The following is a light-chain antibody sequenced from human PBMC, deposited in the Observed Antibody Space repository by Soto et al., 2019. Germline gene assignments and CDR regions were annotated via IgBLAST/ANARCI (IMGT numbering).Light chain of an antibody. V-gene: IGLV1-40*01. Sequence: QSVLTQPPSVSGAPGQRVTISCTGSSSNIGAGYDVHWYQQLPGTAPKLLIYGNSNRPSGVPDRFSGSKSGTSASLAITGLQAEDEADYDGQSYDSSLSGTYVFGPGTKVTVL. J-gene: IGLJ1*01. CDR1: SSNIGAGYD. CDR2: GNS. CDR3: QSYDSSLSGTYV.